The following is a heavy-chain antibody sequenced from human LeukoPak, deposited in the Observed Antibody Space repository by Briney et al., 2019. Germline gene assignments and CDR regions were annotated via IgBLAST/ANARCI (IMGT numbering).Heavy chain of an antibody. CDR2: IYYSGSA. J-gene: IGHJ4*02. Sequence: PSQTLSLTCAVSGDSISSGGYSWSWIRQPPGKGLEWIGHIYYSGSAYSNPSLQSRVTISVDASKNQFSLKLSSVTAADTAVYYCTRGRFQLWPHYYFDYWGQGTLVTVSS. CDR1: GDSISSGGYS. CDR3: TRGRFQLWPHYYFDY. V-gene: IGHV4-30-4*07. D-gene: IGHD5-18*01.